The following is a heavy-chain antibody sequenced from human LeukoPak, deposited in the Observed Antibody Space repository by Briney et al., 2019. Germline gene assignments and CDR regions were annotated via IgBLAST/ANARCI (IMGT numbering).Heavy chain of an antibody. CDR1: GFTFSSYW. D-gene: IGHD2-15*01. Sequence: PGGSLRLSCAASGFTFSSYWMSWVRQAPGKGLEWVANIKQDGSEKYYVDSVKGRFTISRDNSKNTVYLQMNSLRPEDTAVYYCAKTFCSGGTCYPYNYYYMDVWGKGTAVTVSS. CDR3: AKTFCSGGTCYPYNYYYMDV. CDR2: IKQDGSEK. V-gene: IGHV3-7*01. J-gene: IGHJ6*03.